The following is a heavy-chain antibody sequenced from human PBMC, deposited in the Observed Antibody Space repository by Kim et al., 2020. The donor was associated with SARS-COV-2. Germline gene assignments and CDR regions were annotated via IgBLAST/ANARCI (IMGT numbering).Heavy chain of an antibody. CDR3: ARGQSGIGCSVEFDY. D-gene: IGHD3-16*01. V-gene: IGHV1-2*02. J-gene: IGHJ4*02. Sequence: AQKVQGRVTMARDTSISTGYMELSRLTAEDTAVYYCARGQSGIGCSVEFDYWGQGTLVTVAA.